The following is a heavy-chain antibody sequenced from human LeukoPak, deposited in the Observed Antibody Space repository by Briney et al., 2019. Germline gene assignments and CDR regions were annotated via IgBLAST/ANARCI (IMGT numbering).Heavy chain of an antibody. D-gene: IGHD2-21*01. CDR2: IYYSGST. J-gene: IGHJ4*02. CDR1: GGSIFSYY. V-gene: IGHV4-59*08. CDR3: ARHLNNCGDDCYIFDY. Sequence: PSETLSLTCTVSGGSIFSYYWSWVRQPPGKGLEWMGYIYYSGSTNYNPSLKSRGTISVDKSKNQFSLRVSSVTAADTAVYYCARHLNNCGDDCYIFDYWGQGTLVTVSS.